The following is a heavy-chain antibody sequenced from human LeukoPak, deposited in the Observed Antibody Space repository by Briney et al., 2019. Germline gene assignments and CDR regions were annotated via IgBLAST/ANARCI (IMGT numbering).Heavy chain of an antibody. CDR3: ARDLEGYHYGSGNYPQ. CDR2: INPNSGGT. CDR1: GYTFTGYY. V-gene: IGHV1-2*02. D-gene: IGHD3-10*01. Sequence: ASVKVSCKASGYTFTGYYIHWLRQAPGQGLEWMGFINPNSGGTNYAQKFQGRVTMTRDTSISTAYMELSSLTSDDTAVYYCARDLEGYHYGSGNYPQWGQGTLVTVSS. J-gene: IGHJ4*02.